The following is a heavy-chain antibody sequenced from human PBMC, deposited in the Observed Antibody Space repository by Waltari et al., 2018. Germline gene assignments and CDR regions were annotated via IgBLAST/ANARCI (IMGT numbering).Heavy chain of an antibody. V-gene: IGHV4-59*01. CDR2: IYSTGES. CDR3: ARDTGHYFEN. Sequence: QVQLQESGPGLVKPSGTLSLTCTVSGGSMNNYYWSWIRRSPGKGLEWIGYIYSTGESDYNPSLRSRVTISVDMSKNQFSLNLRSVTAADTAIYYCARDTGHYFENWGQGTLVTVSS. J-gene: IGHJ4*02. CDR1: GGSMNNYY.